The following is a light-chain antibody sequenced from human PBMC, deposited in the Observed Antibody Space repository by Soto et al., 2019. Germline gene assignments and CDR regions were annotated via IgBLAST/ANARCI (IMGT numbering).Light chain of an antibody. CDR2: GAS. CDR3: HHYGSSLT. Sequence: EIVLTQSPGTLSLSPGEIATLSCRPSQSISSTYLAWYQQRPGQAPRLLIYGASTRAPGIADRLSGSGSGTDFTLTISRLEPEDSAVYYCHHYGSSLTFSGGTKVEIK. V-gene: IGKV3-20*01. CDR1: QSISSTY. J-gene: IGKJ4*01.